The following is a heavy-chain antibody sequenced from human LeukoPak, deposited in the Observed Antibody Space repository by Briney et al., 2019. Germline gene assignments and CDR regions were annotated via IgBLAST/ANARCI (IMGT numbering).Heavy chain of an antibody. CDR3: ARGPSYYVSETLSYFDY. Sequence: GWPLRLSCAAYGFTISSNYMRWVRQAPGKGLEWVSFIYSGGYTYYADSVKGRFTISRHNSQHTLYLQMDSLRAEDTAVYYCARGPSYYVSETLSYFDYWGQGTLVTVSS. V-gene: IGHV3-53*04. D-gene: IGHD3-10*01. CDR2: IYSGGYT. J-gene: IGHJ4*02. CDR1: GFTISSNY.